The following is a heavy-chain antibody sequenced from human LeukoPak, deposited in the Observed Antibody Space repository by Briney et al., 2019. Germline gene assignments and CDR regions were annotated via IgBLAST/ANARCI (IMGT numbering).Heavy chain of an antibody. J-gene: IGHJ5*02. CDR1: GGSISPYF. CDR3: ARDDYRGVTNFDP. CDR2: ISYSGNT. D-gene: IGHD3-10*01. V-gene: IGHV4-59*01. Sequence: SGTLSLTCTVSGGSISPYFWSWIRQPPGKGLEWIGYISYSGNTNYNPSPKSRVTISVDTAKNQVSLQLTSVTAVDTAVYYCARDDYRGVTNFDPWGRGTLVTVSS.